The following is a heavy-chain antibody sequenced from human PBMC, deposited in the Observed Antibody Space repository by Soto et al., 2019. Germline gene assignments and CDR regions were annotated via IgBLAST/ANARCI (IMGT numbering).Heavy chain of an antibody. V-gene: IGHV3-30*03. Sequence: GGSLRLSCSASGFIFSDYAMHWVRQAPGKGMEWVAVILFDGNKKYYADSVKGRFTISRDNSKNTLYLQMNSLRAEDTAVYYCARDRAVSSSSWYYYGMDVWGQGTAVTVSS. D-gene: IGHD6-13*01. CDR3: ARDRAVSSSSWYYYGMDV. J-gene: IGHJ6*02. CDR1: GFIFSDYA. CDR2: ILFDGNKK.